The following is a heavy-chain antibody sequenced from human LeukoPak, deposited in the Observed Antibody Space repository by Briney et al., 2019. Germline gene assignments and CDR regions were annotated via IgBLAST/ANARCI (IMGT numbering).Heavy chain of an antibody. CDR3: ARDDWTS. D-gene: IGHD2-21*01. V-gene: IGHV3-23*01. Sequence: QPGGSLRLSCAASGFTFSDHYMDWVRQAPGKGLEWVSAINGSGDNTYYADSVKGRFTISRDNSNSTLLLYLNSLRAEDTAVYYCARDDWTSWGQGTLVTVSS. CDR1: GFTFSDHY. J-gene: IGHJ4*02. CDR2: INGSGDNT.